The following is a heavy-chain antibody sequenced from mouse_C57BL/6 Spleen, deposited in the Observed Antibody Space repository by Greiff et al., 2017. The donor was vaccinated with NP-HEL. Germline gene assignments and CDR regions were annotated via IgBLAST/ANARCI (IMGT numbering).Heavy chain of an antibody. CDR1: GYTFTSYW. CDR2: IDPSDSYT. D-gene: IGHD1-1*01. Sequence: QVQLQQPGAELVRPGTSVKLSCTASGYTFTSYWMHWVKQRPGQGLEWIGVIDPSDSYTNYNQKFKGKATLTVDTSSSTAYMQLSSLTSEDSAVYYCARGITTVARDYFDYWGQGTTLTVSS. V-gene: IGHV1-59*01. J-gene: IGHJ2*01. CDR3: ARGITTVARDYFDY.